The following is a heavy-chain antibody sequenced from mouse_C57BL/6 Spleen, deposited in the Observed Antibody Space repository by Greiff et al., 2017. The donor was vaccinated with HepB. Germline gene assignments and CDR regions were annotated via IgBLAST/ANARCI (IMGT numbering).Heavy chain of an antibody. CDR1: GYTFTDYY. Sequence: VQLQQSGPELVKPGASVKISCKASGYTFTDYYMNWVKQSHGKSLEWIGDINPNNGGTSYNQKFKGKATLTVDKSSSTAYMELRSLTSEDSAVYYCARRKPLDYWGQGTTLTVSS. CDR2: INPNNGGT. CDR3: ARRKPLDY. V-gene: IGHV1-26*01. J-gene: IGHJ2*01.